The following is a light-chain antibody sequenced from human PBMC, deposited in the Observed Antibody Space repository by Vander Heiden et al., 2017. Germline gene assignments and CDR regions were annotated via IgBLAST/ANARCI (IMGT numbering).Light chain of an antibody. Sequence: QAVLTQPSSLSASPGASASLTCTLRSGINVGTYRIYWYQQKPGSPPQYLLRYKSDSDKQQGSGVPSRFSGYKDASDNAGILLISGLQSEDEADYYCMNWHSSALVFGGGTKLNVL. CDR3: MNWHSSALV. J-gene: IGLJ3*02. CDR1: SGINVGTYR. CDR2: YKSDSDK. V-gene: IGLV5-45*03.